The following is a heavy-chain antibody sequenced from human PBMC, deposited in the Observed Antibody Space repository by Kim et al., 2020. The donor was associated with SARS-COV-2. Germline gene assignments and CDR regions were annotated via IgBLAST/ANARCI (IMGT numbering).Heavy chain of an antibody. D-gene: IGHD2-21*02. CDR3: ARDPLAYCGGDCYPHAFDI. CDR1: GGSISSGGYY. J-gene: IGHJ3*02. Sequence: SETLSLTCTVSGGSISSGGYYWSWIRQHPGKGLEWIGYIYYTGSTYYNPSLKSRVTISVDTSKKQFSLKLSSVTAADTAVYYCARDPLAYCGGDCYPHAFDIWGQGTMVTVSS. V-gene: IGHV4-31*03. CDR2: IYYTGST.